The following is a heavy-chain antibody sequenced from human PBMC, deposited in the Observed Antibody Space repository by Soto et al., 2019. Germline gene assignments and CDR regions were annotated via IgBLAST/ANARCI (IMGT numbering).Heavy chain of an antibody. CDR2: IYYSGST. CDR1: GGSISSYY. V-gene: IGHV4-59*01. J-gene: IGHJ4*02. D-gene: IGHD3-16*01. CDR3: ARTRMGDFDY. Sequence: QVQLQESGPGLVKPSETLSLSCTVSGGSISSYYWSWIRQPPGKGLEWIGYIYYSGSTSYNPSLQSRVTISVDTSNNQFSLKLTTVTAADTAVYYCARTRMGDFDYWGQGALVTVSS.